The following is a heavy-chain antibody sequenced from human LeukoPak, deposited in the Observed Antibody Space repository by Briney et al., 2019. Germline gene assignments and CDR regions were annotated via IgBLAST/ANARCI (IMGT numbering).Heavy chain of an antibody. CDR1: GFTVSTNY. V-gene: IGHV3-66*01. CDR2: IFSGGNT. CDR3: ARSRSSSWYGDY. D-gene: IGHD6-13*01. J-gene: IGHJ4*02. Sequence: GGSLRLFCAASGFTVSTNYMSWVRQAPGKGLEWVSVIFSGGNTHYADSVKGRFTISRDNSENTLYLQMNSLRAEDTAVYYCARSRSSSWYGDYWGQGTLVTVSS.